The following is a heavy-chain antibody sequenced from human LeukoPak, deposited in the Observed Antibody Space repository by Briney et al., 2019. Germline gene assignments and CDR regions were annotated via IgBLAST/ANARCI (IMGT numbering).Heavy chain of an antibody. Sequence: SETLSLTCTVSGPSISRHYWSWIRQPAGKGLEWIGHIYTSERTNYNPSLKSRVIMSVDTSKNQFSLKLSSVTAADTAVYFCARGRVSSSSWYSTYYYYFYMDVWGKGTTVTVSS. CDR1: GPSISRHY. J-gene: IGHJ6*03. D-gene: IGHD6-13*01. CDR3: ARGRVSSSSWYSTYYYYFYMDV. CDR2: IYTSERT. V-gene: IGHV4-4*07.